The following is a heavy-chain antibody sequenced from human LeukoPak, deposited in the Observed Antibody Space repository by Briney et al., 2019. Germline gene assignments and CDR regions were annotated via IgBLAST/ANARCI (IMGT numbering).Heavy chain of an antibody. CDR3: ARGGFDILSGSYDAFDV. J-gene: IGHJ3*01. CDR1: GFTFSSYS. Sequence: PGGSLRLSCAASGFTFSSYSMNWVRQAPGKGLEWVSSISSSSSYIYYADSVKGRFTISRDNSKNTVHLQMKSLRVEDTAVYYCARGGFDILSGSYDAFDVWGQGTMVTVSS. V-gene: IGHV3-21*04. D-gene: IGHD3-9*01. CDR2: ISSSSSYI.